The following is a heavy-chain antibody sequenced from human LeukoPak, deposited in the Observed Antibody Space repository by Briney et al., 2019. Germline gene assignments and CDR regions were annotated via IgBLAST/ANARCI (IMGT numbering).Heavy chain of an antibody. CDR3: ARALKLNYYDSSGTFDY. CDR2: IYYTGSS. CDR1: GGSIRSSDDY. D-gene: IGHD3-22*01. V-gene: IGHV4-39*07. Sequence: PSETLSLTCSVSGGSIRSSDDYWGFVRQTPGKGLEWMGSIYYTGSSHYNPSLKSRVTISVDTSKNQFSLKLSSVTAADTAVYYCARALKLNYYDSSGTFDYWGQGTLVTVSS. J-gene: IGHJ4*02.